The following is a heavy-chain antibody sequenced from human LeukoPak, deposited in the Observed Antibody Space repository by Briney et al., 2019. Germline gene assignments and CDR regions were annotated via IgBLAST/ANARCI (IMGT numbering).Heavy chain of an antibody. J-gene: IGHJ6*04. D-gene: IGHD3-10*01. CDR2: FDPESGET. Sequence: GASVKVSCKVSGHSLTELSMHWVRQAPGKGLEWMGGFDPESGETVYAQKFQARFTMTEGAPTDTVYMELSSLTLEDTAVYYCASLLCYGDVIDHFGMDVWGKGTTVIVSS. CDR1: GHSLTELS. V-gene: IGHV1-24*01. CDR3: ASLLCYGDVIDHFGMDV.